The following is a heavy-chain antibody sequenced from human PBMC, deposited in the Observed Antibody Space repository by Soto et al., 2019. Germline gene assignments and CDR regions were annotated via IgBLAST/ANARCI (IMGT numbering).Heavy chain of an antibody. V-gene: IGHV4-34*01. D-gene: IGHD3-10*01. J-gene: IGHJ6*03. Sequence: QVQLQQWGAGLLKPSETLSLTCAVYGGSLSGYQWTWIRQTPGKGLEWIGEINDSGNINYNPSLTSRVSFLPDTPRKQISLELRAVTAADRAAYYCARGLMLSFGESSRRGIYSDYMDVWGKGTRVTVSS. CDR2: INDSGNI. CDR3: ARGLMLSFGESSRRGIYSDYMDV. CDR1: GGSLSGYQ.